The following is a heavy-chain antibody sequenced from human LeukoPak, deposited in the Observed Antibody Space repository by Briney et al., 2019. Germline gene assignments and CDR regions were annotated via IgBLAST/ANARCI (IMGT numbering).Heavy chain of an antibody. CDR3: ARDSGNSSGWPMYYFDY. Sequence: GSVKVSCKASGYTFTSYAMHWVRQAPGQRLEWMGWINAGNGNTKYSQKFQGRVTITRDTSASTAYMELSSLRSEDTAVYYCARDSGNSSGWPMYYFDYWGQGTLVTVSS. CDR2: INAGNGNT. D-gene: IGHD6-19*01. V-gene: IGHV1-3*01. CDR1: GYTFTSYA. J-gene: IGHJ4*02.